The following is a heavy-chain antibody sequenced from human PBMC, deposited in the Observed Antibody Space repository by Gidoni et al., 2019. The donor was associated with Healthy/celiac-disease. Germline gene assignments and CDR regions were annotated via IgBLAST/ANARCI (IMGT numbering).Heavy chain of an antibody. V-gene: IGHV2-26*01. CDR2: IFSNDEK. CDR1: GFSLSNARMG. D-gene: IGHD3-3*01. Sequence: QVTLKESGPVLVKPTETLTLTCTVSGFSLSNARMGVSWIRQPPGKALEWLAHIFSNDEKSYSTSLKSRLTISKDTSKSQVVLTMTNMDPVDTATYYCARIRLDFWSGYAYYFDYWGQGTLVTVSS. CDR3: ARIRLDFWSGYAYYFDY. J-gene: IGHJ4*02.